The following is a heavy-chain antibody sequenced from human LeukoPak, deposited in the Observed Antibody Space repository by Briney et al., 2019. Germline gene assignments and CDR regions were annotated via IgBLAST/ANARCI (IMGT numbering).Heavy chain of an antibody. J-gene: IGHJ4*02. Sequence: SETLSLTCAVYGGSFSGYYWSWIRQPPGKGLEWIGEINHSGSTNYNPSLKSRVTISVDTSKNQFSLKLSSVTAADTAVYYCARESGIAARYFDYWGQGTLVTVSS. CDR2: INHSGST. CDR3: ARESGIAARYFDY. V-gene: IGHV4-34*01. D-gene: IGHD6-6*01. CDR1: GGSFSGYY.